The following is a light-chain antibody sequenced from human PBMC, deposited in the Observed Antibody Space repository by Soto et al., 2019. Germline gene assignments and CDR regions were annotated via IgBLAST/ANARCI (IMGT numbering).Light chain of an antibody. V-gene: IGLV2-8*01. CDR2: EVT. Sequence: QSALTQPPSASGSPGQSVTISCTGTSSDVGGYNYVSWYQQHPGKAPKLMIHEVTKRPSGVPDRFSGSKSDNTASLTVSGLQADDEADYYCSSNAGSDNFVVFGGGTQLTVL. CDR1: SSDVGGYNY. CDR3: SSNAGSDNFVV. J-gene: IGLJ3*02.